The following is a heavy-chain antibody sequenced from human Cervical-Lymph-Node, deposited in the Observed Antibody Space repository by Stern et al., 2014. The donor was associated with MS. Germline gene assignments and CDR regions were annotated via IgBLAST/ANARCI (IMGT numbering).Heavy chain of an antibody. CDR1: GFTFSSYG. CDR3: ARGVAVAGPDAFDI. D-gene: IGHD6-19*01. CDR2: IWYDGSNK. J-gene: IGHJ3*02. Sequence: VQLVESGGGVVQPGRSLRLSCAASGFTFSSYGMQWVRQAPGQGLGGVAVIWYDGSNKYYADSVKGRFTISRDNSKNTLYLQMNSLRAEDTAVYYCARGVAVAGPDAFDIWGQGTMVTVSS. V-gene: IGHV3-33*01.